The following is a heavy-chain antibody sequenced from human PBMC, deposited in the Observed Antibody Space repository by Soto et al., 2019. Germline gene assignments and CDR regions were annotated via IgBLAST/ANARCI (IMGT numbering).Heavy chain of an antibody. CDR3: ARGGIAARDYYYYGMDV. CDR2: ISYDGSNK. J-gene: IGHJ6*02. D-gene: IGHD6-6*01. CDR1: GFTFSSYA. V-gene: IGHV3-30-3*01. Sequence: QVQLVESGGGVVQPGRSLRLSCAASGFTFSSYAMHWVRQAPGKGLGWVAVISYDGSNKYYADSVKGRFTISRDNSKNTLYLQMNSLRAEDTAVYYCARGGIAARDYYYYGMDVWGQGTTVTVSS.